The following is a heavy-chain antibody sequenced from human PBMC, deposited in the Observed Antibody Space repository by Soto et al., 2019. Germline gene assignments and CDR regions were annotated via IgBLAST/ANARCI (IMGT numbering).Heavy chain of an antibody. V-gene: IGHV3-23*01. D-gene: IGHD3-3*01. J-gene: IGHJ6*02. CDR1: GFTFSNYA. Sequence: QLLESGGGLVQPGGSLRVSCAATGFTFSNYAMTWVCQAPGKGLEWVSTIGGSGGDTYYSDSVKGRFTISRDNSRNSLYLQMDSLRAEDTALYYCVRDWSGSSCPCMDVWGQGTTVTVSS. CDR3: VRDWSGSSCPCMDV. CDR2: IGGSGGDT.